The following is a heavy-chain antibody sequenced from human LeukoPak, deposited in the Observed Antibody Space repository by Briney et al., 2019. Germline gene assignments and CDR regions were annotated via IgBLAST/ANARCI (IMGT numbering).Heavy chain of an antibody. Sequence: GESLKISCKGSGYSFTSYWISWVRQMPGKGLEWMGRIDPSDSYTNYSPPFQGHVTISADKSISTAYLQWSSLKASDTAMYYCASHCSSTSCYRYFDYWGQGTLVTVSS. CDR1: GYSFTSYW. CDR3: ASHCSSTSCYRYFDY. CDR2: IDPSDSYT. V-gene: IGHV5-10-1*01. J-gene: IGHJ4*02. D-gene: IGHD2-2*01.